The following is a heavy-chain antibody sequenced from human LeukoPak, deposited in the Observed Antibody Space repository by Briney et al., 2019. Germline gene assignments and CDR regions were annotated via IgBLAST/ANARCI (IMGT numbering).Heavy chain of an antibody. CDR2: IDYDGCSG. CDR1: GFTLSSYE. V-gene: IGHV3-23*03. Sequence: GGSLRLSCTVSGFTLSSYEMSWIRQAPGKGLEWVSSIDYDGCSGHYADSVKGRFTISRDNSNNTLFLHLNSLRGEDTAVYYCTRNSGWYGLSWGQGTLVTVS. D-gene: IGHD6-19*01. CDR3: TRNSGWYGLS. J-gene: IGHJ1*01.